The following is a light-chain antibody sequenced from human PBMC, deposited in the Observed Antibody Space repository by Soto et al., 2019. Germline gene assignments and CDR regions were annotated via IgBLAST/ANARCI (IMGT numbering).Light chain of an antibody. J-gene: IGKJ1*01. CDR2: GAV. CDR3: QHYNNWLSWT. V-gene: IGKV3-15*01. Sequence: EVVMTQSPAVLSVSPCETATLSCRASQSISSKLAWYQQKPGQAPRLLIYGAVTRATGIPARFSGSGSTTDFTLTISSLHSEDCAVYYCQHYNNWLSWTFGQGTKVEIK. CDR1: QSISSK.